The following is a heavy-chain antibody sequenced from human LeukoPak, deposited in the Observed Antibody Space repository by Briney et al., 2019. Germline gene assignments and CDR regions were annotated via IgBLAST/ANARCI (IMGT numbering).Heavy chain of an antibody. CDR3: ARDAQRGFDYSNSLRY. Sequence: GGPLTLPCAPSGFTLCHHGKQCLRHATDKAREGVVVIWIIGSNRSYEGPVNGRFTISRDKSKNTVFLQMNSLRAEDTAIYYCARDAQRGFDYSNSLRYWGHGTLVTVSS. CDR1: GFTLCHHG. J-gene: IGHJ4*01. CDR2: IWIIGSNR. D-gene: IGHD4-11*01. V-gene: IGHV3-33*01.